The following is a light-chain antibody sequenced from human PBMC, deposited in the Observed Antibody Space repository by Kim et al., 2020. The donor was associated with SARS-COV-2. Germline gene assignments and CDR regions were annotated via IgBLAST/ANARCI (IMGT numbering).Light chain of an antibody. CDR3: RQLDNSFWT. V-gene: IGKV3-20*01. Sequence: PGEEAALFCCTSPRVNGSYFVWCQQRTGRAARLLIYCAASRATGIPDRLCGGGSATAFAPTISRLEPEDFAVEYCRQLDNSFWTFGRGTKVDIK. CDR2: CAA. J-gene: IGKJ1*01. CDR1: PRVNGSY.